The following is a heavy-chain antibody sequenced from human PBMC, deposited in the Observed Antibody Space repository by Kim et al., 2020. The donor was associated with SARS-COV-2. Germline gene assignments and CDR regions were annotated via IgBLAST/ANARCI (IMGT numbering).Heavy chain of an antibody. CDR3: ARQLWSYYFDY. D-gene: IGHD5-18*01. Sequence: SETLSLTCTVSGGSVSSGSYYWSWIRQPPGKGLEWIGYIYYSGSTNYNPSLKSRVTISVDTSKNQFSLKLSSVTAADTAVYYCARQLWSYYFDYWGQGTL. V-gene: IGHV4-61*01. CDR2: IYYSGST. J-gene: IGHJ4*02. CDR1: GGSVSSGSYY.